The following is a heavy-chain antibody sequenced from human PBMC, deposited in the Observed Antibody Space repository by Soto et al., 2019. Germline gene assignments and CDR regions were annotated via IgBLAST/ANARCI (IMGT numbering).Heavy chain of an antibody. V-gene: IGHV4-39*01. D-gene: IGHD3-22*01. Sequence: QLQLQESGPGLVKPSETLSLTCTVSGGSISSSSYYWGWIRQPPGKGLEWIGSIYYSGRTYYNPSLKSRVTISVDTSKNQFSLKLSSVTAADTAVYYCARRGYYYDSDYWGQGTLVTVSS. CDR3: ARRGYYYDSDY. J-gene: IGHJ4*02. CDR1: GGSISSSSYY. CDR2: IYYSGRT.